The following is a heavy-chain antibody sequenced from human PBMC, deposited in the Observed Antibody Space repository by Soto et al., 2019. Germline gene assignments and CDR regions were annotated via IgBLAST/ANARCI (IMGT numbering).Heavy chain of an antibody. CDR2: IIPIFGTA. Sequence: QVQLVQSGAEVKKPGSSVKVSCKASGGTFSSYAISWVRQAPGQGLEWMGGIIPIFGTANYAQKFQGRVTITADESTSTAYMELSSLRSEDTAVYYCARALVVPAATTYYYGMDVWGHGTTVTVSS. D-gene: IGHD2-2*01. CDR1: GGTFSSYA. V-gene: IGHV1-69*01. J-gene: IGHJ6*02. CDR3: ARALVVPAATTYYYGMDV.